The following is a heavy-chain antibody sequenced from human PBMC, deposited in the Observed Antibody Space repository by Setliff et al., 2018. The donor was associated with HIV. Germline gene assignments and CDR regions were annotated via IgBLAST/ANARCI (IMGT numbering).Heavy chain of an antibody. V-gene: IGHV4-34*01. J-gene: IGHJ4*02. Sequence: PSETLSLTCTVSGEPFNGFYWTWIRQPPGKGLEWIGDVNPTGRPNYNPSLKSRVTISVDTSKNQFSLKLSSVTAADTAVYYCARVSSGYDLDYWGQGTLVTVSS. D-gene: IGHD5-12*01. CDR2: VNPTGRP. CDR3: ARVSSGYDLDY. CDR1: GEPFNGFY.